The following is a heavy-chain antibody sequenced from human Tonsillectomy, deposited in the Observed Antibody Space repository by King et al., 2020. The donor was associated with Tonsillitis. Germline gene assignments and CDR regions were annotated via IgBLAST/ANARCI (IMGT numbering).Heavy chain of an antibody. V-gene: IGHV3-64*01. CDR2: ISNNGRST. CDR1: GFTFSRYA. Sequence: VQLVESGGGLVQPGGSLRLSCAASGFTFSRYAMHWVRQAPGKGLEFVSAISNNGRSTYYANSVKGRFTISRDNSKNTLYLQMGSLRPEDMAVYYCARVQWGYSPYFYGIDVWGQGTTVNVPS. J-gene: IGHJ6*02. D-gene: IGHD1-26*01. CDR3: ARVQWGYSPYFYGIDV.